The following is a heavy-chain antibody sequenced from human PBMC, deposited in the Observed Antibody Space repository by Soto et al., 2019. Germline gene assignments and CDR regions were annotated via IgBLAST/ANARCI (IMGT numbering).Heavy chain of an antibody. CDR3: ARHEDSSSWLAWFDP. V-gene: IGHV4-39*01. CDR2: IFYSGST. CDR1: GGSISSSTYY. D-gene: IGHD6-13*01. J-gene: IGHJ5*02. Sequence: SETLSLTCTVSGGSISSSTYYWGWIRQPPGKGLEWIATIFYSGSTYYNPSLKSRVTISVDTSKNQFSLNLTSVTAADTAVYYCARHEDSSSWLAWFDPWGQGTLVTVSS.